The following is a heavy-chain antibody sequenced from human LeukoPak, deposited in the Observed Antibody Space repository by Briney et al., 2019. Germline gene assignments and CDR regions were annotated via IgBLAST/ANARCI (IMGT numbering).Heavy chain of an antibody. CDR2: IYYSGNT. Sequence: SETLSLTCTVSGGSISSYYWSWIRQPPGKGLEWIAYIYYSGNTNYNPSLKSRVTISVDTSENQFSLKLNSVTAADTAVYFCARGSSGYDLPDYWGQRTLVTVSS. CDR3: ARGSSGYDLPDY. V-gene: IGHV4-59*01. J-gene: IGHJ4*02. CDR1: GGSISSYY. D-gene: IGHD5-12*01.